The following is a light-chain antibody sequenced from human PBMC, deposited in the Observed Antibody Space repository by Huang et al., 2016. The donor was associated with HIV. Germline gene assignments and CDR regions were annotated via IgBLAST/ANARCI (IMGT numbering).Light chain of an antibody. J-gene: IGKJ1*01. V-gene: IGKV3-15*01. CDR3: QQYNNWPPWT. Sequence: EVLMTQSPATLPVSPGGRVTLSYRASRSVGRNLAWYQQKPGQAPRLLIYDTSTRATGIPVRFSGSGSGTEFTLTISTLQSEDFAVYYCQQYNNWPPWTFGQGTKVEIK. CDR2: DTS. CDR1: RSVGRN.